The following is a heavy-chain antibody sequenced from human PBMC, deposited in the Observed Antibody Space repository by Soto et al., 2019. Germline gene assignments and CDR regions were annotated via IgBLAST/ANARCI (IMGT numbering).Heavy chain of an antibody. CDR2: IYFGGRT. D-gene: IGHD6-13*01. V-gene: IGHV4-39*01. J-gene: IGHJ5*01. Sequence: SETLSLTCTVSGGSMRSTSYYWGWIRQPPGKGLEWIGSIYFGGRTYYNPSLKSRVSISVDTSKKQLSLKLSSLTAADTSVYYCARRGGYSSSFAPWGQGPPVNVSS. CDR1: GGSMRSTSYY. CDR3: ARRGGYSSSFAP.